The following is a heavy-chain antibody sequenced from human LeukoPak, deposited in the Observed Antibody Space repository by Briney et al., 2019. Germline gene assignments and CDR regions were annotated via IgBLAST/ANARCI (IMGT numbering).Heavy chain of an antibody. V-gene: IGHV4-4*09. CDR1: GGSISSYY. D-gene: IGHD5-12*01. CDR3: ARLDGGYSGYDFNYYYMDV. CDR2: IYTSGST. Sequence: KPSETLSLTCTVSGGSISSYYWSWIRQPPGKGLEWIGYIYTSGSTNYNPSLKSRVTISVDTSKNQFSLKLSSVTAADAAVYYCARLDGGYSGYDFNYYYMDVWGKGTTVTVSS. J-gene: IGHJ6*03.